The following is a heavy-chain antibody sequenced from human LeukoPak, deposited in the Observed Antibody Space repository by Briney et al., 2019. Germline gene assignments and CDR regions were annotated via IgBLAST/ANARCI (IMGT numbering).Heavy chain of an antibody. Sequence: SETLSLTCAVYGGSFSGYYWSWIRQPPGKGLEWIGEINHSGSTNYNPSLKSRDTISVDTSKNQFSLKLSSVTAADTAVYYCARGSWKRRVRYYFDYWGQGTLVTVSS. CDR1: GGSFSGYY. CDR3: ARGSWKRRVRYYFDY. J-gene: IGHJ4*02. V-gene: IGHV4-34*01. CDR2: INHSGST. D-gene: IGHD1-1*01.